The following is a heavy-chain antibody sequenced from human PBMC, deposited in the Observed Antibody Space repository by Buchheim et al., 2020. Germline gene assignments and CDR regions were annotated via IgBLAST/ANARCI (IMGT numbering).Heavy chain of an antibody. Sequence: QVQLVESGGGVVQPGRSLRLSCAASGFTFSSYGMHWVRQAPGKGLEWVAVIWYDGSNKYYADSVKGRFTISRDNSKNTLYLQMNSLRAEDTAVYYCAKDHWVGYSSGWYGMDVWGQGTT. J-gene: IGHJ6*02. CDR1: GFTFSSYG. D-gene: IGHD6-19*01. V-gene: IGHV3-33*06. CDR3: AKDHWVGYSSGWYGMDV. CDR2: IWYDGSNK.